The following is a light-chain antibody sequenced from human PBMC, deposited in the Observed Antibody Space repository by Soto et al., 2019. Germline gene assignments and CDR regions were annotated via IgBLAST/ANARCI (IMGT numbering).Light chain of an antibody. Sequence: EIVMTQSPATLSVSPGERATLSCRASQNVSSSLAWYQHKPGQAPRLLIYGASARATGIPARFSGSGSGTEFTLTISSLQSEDFAVYYCHHYNNWLLTCGGGTKVEIK. CDR2: GAS. V-gene: IGKV3-15*01. CDR1: QNVSSS. CDR3: HHYNNWLLT. J-gene: IGKJ4*01.